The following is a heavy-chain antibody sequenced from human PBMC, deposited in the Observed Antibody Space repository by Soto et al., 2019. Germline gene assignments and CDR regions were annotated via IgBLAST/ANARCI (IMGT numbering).Heavy chain of an antibody. Sequence: QVQLVESGGGVVQPGRSLRLFCAASGFTFSSYAMHWVRQAPGKGLEWVAVISYDGSNKYYADSVKGRFTISRDNSKNTLYLQMNSLRAEDTAVYYCARVLLRAGDYWGQGTLVTVSS. V-gene: IGHV3-30-3*01. J-gene: IGHJ4*02. CDR2: ISYDGSNK. CDR1: GFTFSSYA. D-gene: IGHD1-26*01. CDR3: ARVLLRAGDY.